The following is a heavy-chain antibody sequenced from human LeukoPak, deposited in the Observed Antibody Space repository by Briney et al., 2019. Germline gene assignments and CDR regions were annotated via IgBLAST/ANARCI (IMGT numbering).Heavy chain of an antibody. CDR1: GFTFSSYW. J-gene: IGHJ4*02. V-gene: IGHV3-7*03. CDR3: AREEGYSCGQTGYFDY. CDR2: IKQDGSEK. D-gene: IGHD5-18*01. Sequence: GGSLRLSCAASGFTFSSYWMSWVRQAPGKGLEWVANIKQDGSEKYYVDSVKGRFTISRDNAKNSLYLQMNSLRAEDTTVYYCAREEGYSCGQTGYFDYWGQGTLVTVSS.